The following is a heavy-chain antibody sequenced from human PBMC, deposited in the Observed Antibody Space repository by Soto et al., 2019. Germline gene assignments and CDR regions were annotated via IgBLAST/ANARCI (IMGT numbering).Heavy chain of an antibody. V-gene: IGHV3-23*01. D-gene: IGHD3-9*01. J-gene: IGHJ4*02. Sequence: PGGSLRLSCAASGFTFSSYAMSWVRQAPGKGLEWVSAISGSGGGTYYADSVKGRFTISRDNSKNTLYLQMNSLRAEDTAVYYCAKSRGKLRYFDWLGDHFDYWGQGTLVTVSS. CDR3: AKSRGKLRYFDWLGDHFDY. CDR2: ISGSGGGT. CDR1: GFTFSSYA.